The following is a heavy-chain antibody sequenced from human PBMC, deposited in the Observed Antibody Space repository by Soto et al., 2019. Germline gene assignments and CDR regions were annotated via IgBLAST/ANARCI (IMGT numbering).Heavy chain of an antibody. CDR2: IYYSGST. Sequence: QLQLQESGPGLVKPSETLSLTCTVSGGSISSSSYYWGWIRQPPGKGLEWIGSIYYSGSTYYNPSLKSRVTISVDTSKNQFSLKLSSVTAADTAVYYCARQAFNIVVVPAAIRDWGQGTLVTVSS. V-gene: IGHV4-39*01. J-gene: IGHJ4*02. D-gene: IGHD2-2*02. CDR1: GGSISSSSYY. CDR3: ARQAFNIVVVPAAIRD.